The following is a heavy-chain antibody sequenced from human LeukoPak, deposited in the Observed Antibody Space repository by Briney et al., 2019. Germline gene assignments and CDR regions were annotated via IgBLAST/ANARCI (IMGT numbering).Heavy chain of an antibody. CDR2: INPSGGST. D-gene: IGHD3-22*01. V-gene: IGHV1-46*01. J-gene: IGHJ4*02. Sequence: ASVKVSCKASGYTFTSYYMHWVRQAPGQGLEWMGIINPSGGSTSYAQKFQGRVTMTRDTSTSTVYMELSNLRSEDTAVYYCARDWRPYYYDSSGYYSPIDYWGQGTLVTVSS. CDR3: ARDWRPYYYDSSGYYSPIDY. CDR1: GYTFTSYY.